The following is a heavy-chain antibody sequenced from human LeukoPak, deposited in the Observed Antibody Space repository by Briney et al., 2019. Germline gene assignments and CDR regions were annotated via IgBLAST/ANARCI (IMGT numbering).Heavy chain of an antibody. CDR2: IYYSGST. Sequence: SQTLSLTCTVSGGSISSGGYYWSWIRQHPGKGLEWIGYIYYSGSTYYNPSLKSRVTISVDTSKNQFSLKLSSVTAADTAVYYCARVGAYYDSSGYPDYWGQGTLVTVSS. J-gene: IGHJ4*02. CDR3: ARVGAYYDSSGYPDY. CDR1: GGSISSGGYY. D-gene: IGHD3-22*01. V-gene: IGHV4-31*03.